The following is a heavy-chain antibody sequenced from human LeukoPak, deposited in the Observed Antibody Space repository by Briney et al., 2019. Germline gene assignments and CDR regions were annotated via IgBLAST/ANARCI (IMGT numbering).Heavy chain of an antibody. CDR3: ARAHNRVRRDYYYYYMDV. J-gene: IGHJ6*03. Sequence: GASVKVSCKASGYTFTSYDINWVRQATGQGLEWMGWMNPNSGNTGYAQKFQGRVTITRNTSISTAYMELCSLRSEDTAVYHCARAHNRVRRDYYYYYMDVWGKGTTVTVSS. CDR1: GYTFTSYD. D-gene: IGHD1-14*01. CDR2: MNPNSGNT. V-gene: IGHV1-8*03.